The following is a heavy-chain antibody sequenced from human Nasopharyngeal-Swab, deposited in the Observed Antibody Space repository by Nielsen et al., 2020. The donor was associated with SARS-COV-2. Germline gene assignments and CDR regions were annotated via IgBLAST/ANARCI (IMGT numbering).Heavy chain of an antibody. CDR2: INNAGDA. CDR3: AAFNGFDC. V-gene: IGHV3-53*01. CDR1: GFTLSSNH. D-gene: IGHD2-8*01. J-gene: IGHJ4*02. Sequence: GGSLRLSCAASGFTLSSNHMSWVRQAPGKGLEWVSVINNAGDAYYADSVRGRFTISRDTSKNTPYLQMNSLRAEDTAEYYCAAFNGFDCWGQGTLVTVSS.